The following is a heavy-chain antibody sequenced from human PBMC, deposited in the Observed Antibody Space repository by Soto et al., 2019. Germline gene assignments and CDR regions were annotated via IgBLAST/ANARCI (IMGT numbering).Heavy chain of an antibody. V-gene: IGHV4-61*01. CDR3: AREQQLGQVKTFDH. CDR1: GVSVSNGSYY. D-gene: IGHD6-13*01. J-gene: IGHJ4*02. Sequence: QVQLQESGPGLVKPSETLSLTCTVSGVSVSNGSYYWTWIRQPPGKGLEWIGYIYYSGSTNYNPSLKSRVTISVDTSKNQFSLRLSSVTATDTAIYYCAREQQLGQVKTFDHWGQGTLVTVSS. CDR2: IYYSGST.